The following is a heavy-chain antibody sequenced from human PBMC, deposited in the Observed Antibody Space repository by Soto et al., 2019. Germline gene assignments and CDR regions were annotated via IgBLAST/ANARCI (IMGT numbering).Heavy chain of an antibody. V-gene: IGHV3-15*07. CDR2: IKSKPDGGTT. CDR3: TTYFGDYVNFDY. J-gene: IGHJ4*02. CDR1: GFTFSNAW. Sequence: PGGSLRLSCAASGFTFSNAWMNWVRQAPGKGLEWVGRIKSKPDGGTTDYAAPVKGRFTISRDDSKNTLYLQMNSLKTEDTAVYYCTTYFGDYVNFDYWGQGTLVTVSS. D-gene: IGHD4-17*01.